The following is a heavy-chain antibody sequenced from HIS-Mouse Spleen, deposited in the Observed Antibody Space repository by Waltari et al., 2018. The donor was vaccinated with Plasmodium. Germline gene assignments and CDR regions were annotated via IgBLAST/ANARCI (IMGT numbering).Heavy chain of an antibody. V-gene: IGHV5-51*03. D-gene: IGHD3-22*01. CDR2: IYPGDSDT. J-gene: IGHJ4*02. Sequence: EVQLVQSGAEVKKPGESLKISCKGSGYSFTSYWIGWVRQMPGKGLEWMGIIYPGDSDTRYSPSFQGQVTISADKSISTAYLQWSSLKASDTAMYYCARRRPSGRGYYYDSSGYLGAFDYWGQGTLVTVSS. CDR3: ARRRPSGRGYYYDSSGYLGAFDY. CDR1: GYSFTSYW.